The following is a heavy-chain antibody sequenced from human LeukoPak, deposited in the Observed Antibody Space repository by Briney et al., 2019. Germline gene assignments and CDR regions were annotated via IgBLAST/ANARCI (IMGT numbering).Heavy chain of an antibody. CDR3: ARALAVVGASRSWYNWFDP. D-gene: IGHD1-26*01. CDR1: GYTFTSYG. CDR2: ISAYNGNT. V-gene: IGHV1-18*01. J-gene: IGHJ5*02. Sequence: GASVKVSCKASGYTFTSYGISWVRQAPGQGLEWMGWISAYNGNTNYAQKLQGRVTMTTDKSTSTAYMELRSLRSDDTAVYYCARALAVVGASRSWYNWFDPWGQGTLVTVSS.